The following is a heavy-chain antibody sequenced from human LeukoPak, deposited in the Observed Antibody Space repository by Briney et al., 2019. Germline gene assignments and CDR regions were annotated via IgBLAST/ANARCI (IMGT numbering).Heavy chain of an antibody. CDR3: ARRPSPTHGYWYFDL. CDR2: IYHSGST. V-gene: IGHV4-4*02. CDR1: GGSISSSNW. J-gene: IGHJ2*01. D-gene: IGHD6-25*01. Sequence: PSETLSLTCAVSGGSISSSNWWSWVRQPPGKGLEWIGEIYHSGSTNYNPSLKSRVTISVDKSKNQFSLKLSSVTAADTAVYYCARRPSPTHGYWYFDLWGRGTPVTVSS.